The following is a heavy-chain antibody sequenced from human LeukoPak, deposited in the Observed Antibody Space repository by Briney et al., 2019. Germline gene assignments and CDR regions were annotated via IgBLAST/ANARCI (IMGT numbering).Heavy chain of an antibody. V-gene: IGHV3-21*01. Sequence: PGGSLRLSCAASGFTFSSYNMNWVRQAPGKGLEWVSSITSSSSYIYYADSVKGRFTISRDNAKNSLHLQMNSLRAEDTAVYYCARVSRKYQLPFDYWGQGTLVTVSS. D-gene: IGHD2-2*01. CDR3: ARVSRKYQLPFDY. CDR1: GFTFSSYN. J-gene: IGHJ4*02. CDR2: ITSSSSYI.